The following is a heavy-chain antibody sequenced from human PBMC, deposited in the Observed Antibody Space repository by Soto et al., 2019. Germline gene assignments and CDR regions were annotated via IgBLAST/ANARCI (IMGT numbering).Heavy chain of an antibody. V-gene: IGHV3-30*18. J-gene: IGHJ4*02. CDR3: AKMTACHYGLLDDFDY. CDR2: ISYDGSNK. Sequence: QVQLVESGGGVVQPGRSLRLSCAASGFTFSSYGMHWVRQAPGKVLEWVAVISYDGSNKYYADYVEGRFTISRDNSKKALYMQMNSMRVEDTAVYYCAKMTACHYGLLDDFDYWGQGTLVTVSS. D-gene: IGHD1-26*01. CDR1: GFTFSSYG.